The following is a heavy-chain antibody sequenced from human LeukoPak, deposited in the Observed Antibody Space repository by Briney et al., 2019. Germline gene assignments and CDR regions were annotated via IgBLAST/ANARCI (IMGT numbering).Heavy chain of an antibody. V-gene: IGHV3-30*13. Sequence: HPGGSLRLSCAASGFTFSRYGMYWVRQAPGKGLEWVAVISYDGGKKYYADSVNGRFTISRDNSNNRLFLLMNSLRPEDTGIYYCARDSDTVADIDYYFDYWGQGTLVTVSS. CDR2: ISYDGGKK. CDR3: ARDSDTVADIDYYFDY. J-gene: IGHJ4*02. D-gene: IGHD5-12*01. CDR1: GFTFSRYG.